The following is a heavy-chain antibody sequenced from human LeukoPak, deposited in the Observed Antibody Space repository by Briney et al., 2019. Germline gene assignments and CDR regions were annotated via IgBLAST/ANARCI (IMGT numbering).Heavy chain of an antibody. CDR3: ARHTGQQLPYYGMDV. Sequence: ASLKVSCKASEYTFTSYDINWVRQVTGQGLEWMGWMNPNSGNTGYAQSFQGRVTMTRNTSISTAYMELSSLRSEDTAVYYCARHTGQQLPYYGMDVWGQGTTVTVSS. CDR2: MNPNSGNT. CDR1: EYTFTSYD. V-gene: IGHV1-8*01. D-gene: IGHD6-13*01. J-gene: IGHJ6*02.